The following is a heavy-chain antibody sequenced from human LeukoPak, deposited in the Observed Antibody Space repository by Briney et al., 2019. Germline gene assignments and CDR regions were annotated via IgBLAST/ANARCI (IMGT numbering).Heavy chain of an antibody. V-gene: IGHV3-53*01. Sequence: PGGSLRLSCAASGFTVSSNYMSWVRQAPGKGLEWVSVIYSGGSTYYADSVKGRFTISRDNSKNTMSLQMNSLRSEDTAVYYCAREYPGGSYFDYWGQGTLVTVSS. CDR3: AREYPGGSYFDY. J-gene: IGHJ4*02. CDR2: IYSGGST. CDR1: GFTVSSNY. D-gene: IGHD4-23*01.